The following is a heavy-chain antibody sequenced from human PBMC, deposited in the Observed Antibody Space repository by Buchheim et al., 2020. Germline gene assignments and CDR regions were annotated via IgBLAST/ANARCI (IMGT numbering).Heavy chain of an antibody. CDR2: IIPTLGIA. CDR1: GGTFSSYA. J-gene: IGHJ5*02. V-gene: IGHV1-69*04. Sequence: QVQLVQSGAEVKKPGSSVTVSCKASGGTFSSYAISWVRQAPGQGLEWMGRIIPTLGIANYAQKFQGRVTITADKSTSTAYIELRRLRSEDTAVYYCASIRGRYLGWFDPWGQGTL. D-gene: IGHD1-26*01. CDR3: ASIRGRYLGWFDP.